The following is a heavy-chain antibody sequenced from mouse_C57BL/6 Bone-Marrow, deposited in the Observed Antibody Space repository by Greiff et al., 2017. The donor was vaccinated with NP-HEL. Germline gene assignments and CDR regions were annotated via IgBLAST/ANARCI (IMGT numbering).Heavy chain of an antibody. J-gene: IGHJ3*01. CDR3: ARPYGNLFAY. Sequence: QVHVKQSGPELVKPGASVKISCKASGYAFSSSWMNWVKQRPGKGLEWIGRFYPGDGDTNYNGKFKGKATLTADKSSSTAYMQLSSLTSEDSAVYFCARPYGNLFAYWGQGTLVTVSA. D-gene: IGHD2-1*01. CDR1: GYAFSSSW. CDR2: FYPGDGDT. V-gene: IGHV1-82*01.